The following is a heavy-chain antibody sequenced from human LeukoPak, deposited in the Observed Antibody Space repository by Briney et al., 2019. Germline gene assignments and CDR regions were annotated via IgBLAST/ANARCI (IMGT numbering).Heavy chain of an antibody. V-gene: IGHV1-46*01. CDR2: INPSGGST. CDR1: GYTFTSYY. Sequence: ASVKVSCKASGYTFTSYYMHWVRQAPGQGLERMGIINPSGGSTSYAQRFQGRVTMTRDTSTSTVYMELSSLRSEDTAVYYCARNYGSGSYYYYYYGMDVWGQGTTVTVSS. CDR3: ARNYGSGSYYYYYYGMDV. J-gene: IGHJ6*02. D-gene: IGHD3-10*01.